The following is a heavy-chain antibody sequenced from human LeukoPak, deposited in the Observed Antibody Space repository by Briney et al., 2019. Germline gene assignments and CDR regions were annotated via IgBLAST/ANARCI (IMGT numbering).Heavy chain of an antibody. J-gene: IGHJ3*02. CDR1: GGSISSYY. V-gene: IGHV4-59*01. CDR2: IYYSGST. CDR3: ARASIVVVPAAMGVMGAFDI. Sequence: PSETLSLTCTVSGGSISSYYWSWIRQPPGKGLEWIGYIYYSGSTNYNPSLKSRVTISVDTSKNQFSLKLSSVTAADTAVYYCARASIVVVPAAMGVMGAFDIWGQGTMVTVSS. D-gene: IGHD2-2*01.